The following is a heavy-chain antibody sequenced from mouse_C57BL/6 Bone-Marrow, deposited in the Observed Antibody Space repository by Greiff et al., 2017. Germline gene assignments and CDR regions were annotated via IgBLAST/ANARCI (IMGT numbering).Heavy chain of an antibody. D-gene: IGHD2-1*01. V-gene: IGHV1-72*01. CDR1: GYTFTSYW. Sequence: QVQLQQPGAELVKPGASVKLSCKASGYTFTSYWMHWVKQRPGRGLEWIGRIDPNSGGTKYNEKFKSKATLTVDKPSSTTYLQLSSLTSEDSAVYYCARSGPIYYGNPLFAYWGQGTLVTVSA. CDR3: ARSGPIYYGNPLFAY. CDR2: IDPNSGGT. J-gene: IGHJ3*01.